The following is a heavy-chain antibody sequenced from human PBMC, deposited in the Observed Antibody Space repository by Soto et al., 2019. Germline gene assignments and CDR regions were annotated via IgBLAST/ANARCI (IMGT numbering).Heavy chain of an antibody. D-gene: IGHD6-6*01. CDR3: AREGAAPYYYYGMDV. J-gene: IGHJ6*02. CDR2: IYYSGST. V-gene: IGHV4-31*01. Sequence: QVQLQESGPGLVKPSQTLSLTCTVSGGSISSGGYFWSWIRQHPGKGLEWIGFIYYSGSTYYNPSLKSPVTISVATSKNQFSLKLSAVTAADTAVYYCAREGAAPYYYYGMDVWGQGTTVTVSS. CDR1: GGSISSGGYF.